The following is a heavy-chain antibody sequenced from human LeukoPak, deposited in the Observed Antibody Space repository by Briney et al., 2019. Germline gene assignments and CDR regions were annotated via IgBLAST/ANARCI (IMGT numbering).Heavy chain of an antibody. CDR2: ISWDSGSI. CDR1: GFTFDDYA. Sequence: TGGSLRLSCAASGFTFDDYAMHWVRQAPGKGLEWVSGISWDSGSIGYADSVKGRFTISRDNDKNSLYLQMNSLRAEDTALYYCAKDLAAAVTGGFDYWGQGTLVTVSS. D-gene: IGHD6-13*01. CDR3: AKDLAAAVTGGFDY. J-gene: IGHJ4*02. V-gene: IGHV3-9*01.